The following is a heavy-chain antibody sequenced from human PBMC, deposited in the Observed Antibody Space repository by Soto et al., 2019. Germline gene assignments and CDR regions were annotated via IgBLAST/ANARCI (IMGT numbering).Heavy chain of an antibody. CDR1: GYTFTSYD. CDR3: ARERTGPNYFDY. J-gene: IGHJ4*02. D-gene: IGHD1-7*01. Sequence: QVQLVQSGAEVKKPGASVKVSCKASGYTFTSYDINWVRQATGQGLEWMGWMNLNSGNTACAQKLQGRVTMTRNTSISTAYMELSSLRSEDTAVYYCARERTGPNYFDYWGQGTLVTVSS. V-gene: IGHV1-8*01. CDR2: MNLNSGNT.